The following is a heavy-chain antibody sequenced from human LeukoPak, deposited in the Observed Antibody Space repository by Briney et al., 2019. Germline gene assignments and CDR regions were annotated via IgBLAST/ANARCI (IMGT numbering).Heavy chain of an antibody. V-gene: IGHV3-48*01. CDR2: ISSSSRSI. Sequence: TGGSLRLSCAASGLTFSSFSMNWVRQAPGKGLEWVSYISSSSRSIDYADSVKGRLTISRDNAKNSLYLQMNSLRAEDTAVYYCARDRRARGYSFYLDVWGKGTTVTVSS. D-gene: IGHD2/OR15-2a*01. CDR1: GLTFSSFS. J-gene: IGHJ6*03. CDR3: ARDRRARGYSFYLDV.